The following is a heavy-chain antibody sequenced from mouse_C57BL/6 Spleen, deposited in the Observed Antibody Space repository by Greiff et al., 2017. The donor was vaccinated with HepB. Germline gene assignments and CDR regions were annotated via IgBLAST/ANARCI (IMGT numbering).Heavy chain of an antibody. V-gene: IGHV14-2*01. CDR1: GFNIKDYY. CDR3: AILFPFAY. Sequence: VQLQQSGAELVKPGASVKLSCTASGFNIKDYYMHWVKQRTEQGLEWIGRIDPEDGETKYDPKFQGKATITADTSSNTAYLQLSSLTSEDTAVYYCAILFPFAYWGQGTLVTVSA. D-gene: IGHD1-1*02. CDR2: IDPEDGET. J-gene: IGHJ3*01.